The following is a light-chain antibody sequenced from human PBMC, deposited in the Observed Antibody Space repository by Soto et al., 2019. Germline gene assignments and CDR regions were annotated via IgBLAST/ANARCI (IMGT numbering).Light chain of an antibody. V-gene: IGKV1-5*01. J-gene: IGKJ1*01. CDR3: QQYNSYSWT. CDR2: DAS. CDR1: QSISSW. Sequence: DIQMTESPSTLSSSVGNRVTITCRASQSISSWFAWYQQKPGKAPKLLIYDASSLESGVPSRFSGNRSGTEFTLTISSLQPDDFATYYCQQYNSYSWTFGQGTKVDIK.